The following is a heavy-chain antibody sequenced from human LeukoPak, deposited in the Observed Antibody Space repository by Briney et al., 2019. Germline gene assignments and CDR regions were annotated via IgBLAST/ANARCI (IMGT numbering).Heavy chain of an antibody. J-gene: IGHJ1*01. CDR3: ARWEGGGYSGSYYGYFQH. V-gene: IGHV1-18*01. CDR1: GYTFTNYV. CDR2: ISAYNGNT. Sequence: ASVKVSCQASGYTFTNYVVTWVRQAPGQGLEGMGWISAYNGNTKHAQKVQGRVTMTTDTSTSTAYMELRSLRSDDTAVYYCARWEGGGYSGSYYGYFQHWGQGTLVTVSS. D-gene: IGHD1-26*01.